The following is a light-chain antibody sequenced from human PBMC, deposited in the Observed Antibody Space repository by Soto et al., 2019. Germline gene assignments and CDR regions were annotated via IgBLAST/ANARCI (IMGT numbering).Light chain of an antibody. CDR2: GAS. CDR1: QSVSSSY. Sequence: EIVLTQSPGTLSLSPGERATLSCRASQSVSSSYLAWYQQKPGQAPRLLIYGASSRATGIPDRLSGGGSGTDFTLTISRLEPEDFAVYYCQQYGSSPPWTFGQGTKVDIK. V-gene: IGKV3-20*01. CDR3: QQYGSSPPWT. J-gene: IGKJ1*01.